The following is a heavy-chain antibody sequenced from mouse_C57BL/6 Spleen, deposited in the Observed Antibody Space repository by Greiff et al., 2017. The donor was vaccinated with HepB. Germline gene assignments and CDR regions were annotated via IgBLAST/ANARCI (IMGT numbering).Heavy chain of an antibody. CDR3: AIGDYYGSSFLLDY. CDR1: GYTFTSYW. CDR2: IHPSDSDT. D-gene: IGHD1-1*01. Sequence: QVQLQQPGAELVKPGASVKVSCKASGYTFTSYWMHWVKQRPGQGLEWIGRIHPSDSDTNYNQRFKGKATLTVDKSSSTAYMQLSSLTSEDSAVYYCAIGDYYGSSFLLDYWGQGTTLTVSS. J-gene: IGHJ2*01. V-gene: IGHV1-74*01.